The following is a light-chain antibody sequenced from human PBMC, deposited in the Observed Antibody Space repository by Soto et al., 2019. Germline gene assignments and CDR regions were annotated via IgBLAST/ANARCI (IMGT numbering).Light chain of an antibody. CDR1: QSISTS. J-gene: IGKJ2*01. CDR2: AAS. Sequence: DIQMTQSPSSLSVSVGDRVTITCRASQSISTSLSWYQQKPGRAPKLLFYAASSLQSGVPSRFSGSGSGTDFTLTISSLQPEDFATYYCQQSYGTPHTFGQGTNLEIK. V-gene: IGKV1-39*01. CDR3: QQSYGTPHT.